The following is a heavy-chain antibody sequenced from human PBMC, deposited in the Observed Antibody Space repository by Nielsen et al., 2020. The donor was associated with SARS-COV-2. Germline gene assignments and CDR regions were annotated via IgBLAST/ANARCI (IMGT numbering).Heavy chain of an antibody. D-gene: IGHD1-14*01. CDR3: ARGKRSFSGTFLSLYYYYYMDV. CDR2: IDHSGST. J-gene: IGHJ6*03. CDR1: GESFSDNN. Sequence: SETLSLTCAVYGESFSDNNWNWVRQPPGKGLEWIGEIDHSGSTSYNPTLKSRVTMSVDTSKSQFSLTLTSVTAADTAVYFCARGKRSFSGTFLSLYYYYYMDVWGKGTTVTVSS. V-gene: IGHV4-34*01.